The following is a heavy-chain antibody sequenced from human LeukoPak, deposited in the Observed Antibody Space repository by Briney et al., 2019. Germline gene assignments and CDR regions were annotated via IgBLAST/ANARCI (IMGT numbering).Heavy chain of an antibody. CDR1: GGSVSSGSYY. V-gene: IGHV4-61*01. D-gene: IGHD3-22*01. Sequence: SETLSLTCTVSGGSVSSGSYYWRWIRQPPGKGLEWIGDIYYSGSTNYNPSLKSRVTISVDTSKNQFSLKLSSVTAADTAVYYCARAAPSPGEYDSSGYYYWEFGFDYWGQGTLVTVSS. CDR2: IYYSGST. CDR3: ARAAPSPGEYDSSGYYYWEFGFDY. J-gene: IGHJ4*02.